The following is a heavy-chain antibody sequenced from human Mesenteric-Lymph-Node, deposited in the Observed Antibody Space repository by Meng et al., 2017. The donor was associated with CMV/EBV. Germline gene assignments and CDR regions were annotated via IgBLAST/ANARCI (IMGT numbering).Heavy chain of an antibody. D-gene: IGHD3-22*01. V-gene: IGHV3-21*01. CDR2: ISSGGSST. CDR3: ARNYYDSRAYGDY. Sequence: AASGFTFSSYTIFWVRQAPGQGLQWVSSISSGGSSTFYADSVKGRFTISRDNAKDSLYLEMNSLRAEDTAVYFCARNYYDSRAYGDYWGQGTLVTVSS. J-gene: IGHJ4*02. CDR1: GFTFSSYT.